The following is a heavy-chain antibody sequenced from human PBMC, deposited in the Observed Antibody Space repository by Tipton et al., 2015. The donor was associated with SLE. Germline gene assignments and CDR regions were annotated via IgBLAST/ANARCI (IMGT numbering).Heavy chain of an antibody. CDR2: IYTSGST. Sequence: TLSLTCTVSEGSISSGGYFWGWIRQPAGKGLEWIGHIYTSGSTNYNPSLKSRVSLSVDTSKNQFSLRLSSVTAADTAVYYCASKYFYDSDGLRYWGQGTLVTVSS. CDR3: ASKYFYDSDGLRY. V-gene: IGHV4-61*09. CDR1: EGSISSGGYF. J-gene: IGHJ4*02. D-gene: IGHD3-22*01.